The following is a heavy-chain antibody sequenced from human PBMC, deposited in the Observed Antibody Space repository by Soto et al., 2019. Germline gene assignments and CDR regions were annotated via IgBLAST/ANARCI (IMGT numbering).Heavy chain of an antibody. CDR3: AKGAPAPWKGDLEY. V-gene: IGHV3-23*01. D-gene: IGHD1-1*01. CDR1: GFTFSTYA. CDR2: IRGSGGRT. Sequence: EVQLLESGGGLVQPGGSLRLSCAASGFTFSTYAMSWVRQAPGKGLEWVSGIRGSGGRTYYADSVKGRFTISRDNSKNTVYLQMISLRGEDTDVYYCAKGAPAPWKGDLEYWGQGTLVTVSS. J-gene: IGHJ4*02.